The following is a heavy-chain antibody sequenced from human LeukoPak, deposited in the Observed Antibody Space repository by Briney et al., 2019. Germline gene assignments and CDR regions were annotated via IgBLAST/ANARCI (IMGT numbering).Heavy chain of an antibody. V-gene: IGHV3-74*01. Sequence: GGSLRLSCAASGFTFSTYWMHWVRQAPGKGLVWVSRINSDGSSTNYADSVKGRFSISRDNSKNTLYLQMDSLRGEDTAVYYCAKDFRIGYSAHFDYWGQGALVTVSS. CDR2: INSDGSST. CDR1: GFTFSTYW. D-gene: IGHD2-21*01. J-gene: IGHJ4*02. CDR3: AKDFRIGYSAHFDY.